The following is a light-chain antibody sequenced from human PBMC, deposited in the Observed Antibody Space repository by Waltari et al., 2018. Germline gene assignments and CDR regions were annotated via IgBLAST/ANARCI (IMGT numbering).Light chain of an antibody. CDR3: CSYAGSSTFVV. CDR1: SSDVGSYNL. J-gene: IGLJ2*01. Sequence: QSALTQPASASGSSGESITISCTGTSSDVGSYNLLSWYQQHPVKAPKLMIYEVSKRPSGVSNRFSGSKSGNTASLTISGLQAEDEADYYCCSYAGSSTFVVFGGGTKLTVL. V-gene: IGLV2-23*02. CDR2: EVS.